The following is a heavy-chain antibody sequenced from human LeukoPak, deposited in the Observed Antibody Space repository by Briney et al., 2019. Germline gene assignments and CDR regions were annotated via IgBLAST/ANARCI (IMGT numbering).Heavy chain of an antibody. V-gene: IGHV5-51*01. D-gene: IGHD3-22*01. CDR2: IYPGDSDT. CDR1: GYSFTSYW. J-gene: IGHJ4*02. Sequence: GESLKISCKGSGYSFTSYWIGWVRQMPGKGLEWMGIIYPGDSDTRYSPSFQGQVTISADKSISTAYLPWSSLKASDTAMYYCARLVLYYDSSGYPDYWGQGTLVTVSS. CDR3: ARLVLYYDSSGYPDY.